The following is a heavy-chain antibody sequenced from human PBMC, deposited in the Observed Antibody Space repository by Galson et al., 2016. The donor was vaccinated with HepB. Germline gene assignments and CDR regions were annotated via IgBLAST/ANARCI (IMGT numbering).Heavy chain of an antibody. CDR1: GGTLSSYA. V-gene: IGHV1-69*04. Sequence: SVKVSCKASGGTLSSYAINWVRQAPGQGLEWMGRIIPILGRTYYAQKFQGRFTISADRSTTTAYMELSSLRSEDTALYYCTRDSPNKGSGWMGGDSWGQGTLVTVSS. D-gene: IGHD6-19*01. J-gene: IGHJ5*01. CDR2: IIPILGRT. CDR3: TRDSPNKGSGWMGGDS.